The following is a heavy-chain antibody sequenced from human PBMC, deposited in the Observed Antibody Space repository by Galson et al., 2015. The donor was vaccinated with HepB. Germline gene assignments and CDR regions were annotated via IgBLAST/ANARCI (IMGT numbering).Heavy chain of an antibody. V-gene: IGHV3-7*01. Sequence: SLRLSCAASGFTFSSSWMHWVRQAPGRGLEWVANIRQDGYEKYYVASVKGRFTISRDNAKNSLYLEMNSLRVEDTALYYCAGAHNGRPFYIWGQATVVTVAS. D-gene: IGHD2/OR15-2a*01. CDR2: IRQDGYEK. CDR3: AGAHNGRPFYI. CDR1: GFTFSSSW. J-gene: IGHJ3*02.